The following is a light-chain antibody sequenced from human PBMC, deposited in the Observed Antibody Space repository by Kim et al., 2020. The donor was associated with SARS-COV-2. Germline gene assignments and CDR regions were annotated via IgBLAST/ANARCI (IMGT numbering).Light chain of an antibody. CDR1: SSDVGGYNY. Sequence: QSALTQPASVSGSPGQSITISCTGTSSDVGGYNYVSWYQQHPGKAPKLMIYDVSKRPSGVSNRFSGSKSGNTASLTISGLQAEDEADYYCSSYTSSSTFGVLGGGTKLTVL. V-gene: IGLV2-14*03. CDR3: SSYTSSSTFGV. J-gene: IGLJ3*02. CDR2: DVS.